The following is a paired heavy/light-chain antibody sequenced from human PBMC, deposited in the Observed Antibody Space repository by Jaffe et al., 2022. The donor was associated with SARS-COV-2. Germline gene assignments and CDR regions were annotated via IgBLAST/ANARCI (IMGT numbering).Light chain of an antibody. J-gene: IGLJ3*02. CDR1: SSDVDNYNY. CDR2: DVS. Sequence: QSALTQPASVSGSPGQSITISCTGTSSDVDNYNYVSWYQQHPGKAPKLMIYDVSNRPSGVSNRFSGSKSGNTASLTISGLQAEDEADYYCSSYTSSSTWVFGGGTKLTVL. V-gene: IGLV2-14*01. CDR3: SSYTSSSTWV.
Heavy chain of an antibody. J-gene: IGHJ4*02. D-gene: IGHD5-12*01. CDR3: ASPTPIREYSGYDYYFDY. Sequence: QLQLQESGPGLVKPSETLSLTCTVSGGSISSSSYYWGWIRQPPGKGLEWIGSIYYSGSTYYNPSLKSRVTISVDTSKNQFSLKLSSVTAADTAVYYCASPTPIREYSGYDYYFDYWGQGTLVTVSS. CDR1: GGSISSSSYY. V-gene: IGHV4-39*01. CDR2: IYYSGST.